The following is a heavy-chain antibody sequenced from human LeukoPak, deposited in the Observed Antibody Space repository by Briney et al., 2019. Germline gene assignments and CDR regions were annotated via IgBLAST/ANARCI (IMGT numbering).Heavy chain of an antibody. Sequence: SETLSLTCTVSGGSISSYYWSWIRQPPGKGLEWIGYIYYSGSTNYNPSLKSRVTISVDTSKNQFSLKLSSVTAANTAVYYCAREDNDAFDIWGQGTMVTASS. J-gene: IGHJ3*02. CDR3: AREDNDAFDI. CDR1: GGSISSYY. CDR2: IYYSGST. V-gene: IGHV4-59*01.